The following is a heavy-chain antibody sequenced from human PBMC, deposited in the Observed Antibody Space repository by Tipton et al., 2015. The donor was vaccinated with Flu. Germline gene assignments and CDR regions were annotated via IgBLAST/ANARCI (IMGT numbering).Heavy chain of an antibody. J-gene: IGHJ4*02. D-gene: IGHD3-10*01. Sequence: LRLSCNVSGGSISSDNYYWNWIRQPAEKGLEWIGRIYTSGSTNYNLSLKRRLTISVDTSKNQFSLKLSSVTSADTAVYYCARGSGSGTDVTFYFWGQGTLVTVSS. CDR3: ARGSGSGTDVTFYF. CDR1: GGSISSDNYY. V-gene: IGHV4-61*02. CDR2: IYTSGST.